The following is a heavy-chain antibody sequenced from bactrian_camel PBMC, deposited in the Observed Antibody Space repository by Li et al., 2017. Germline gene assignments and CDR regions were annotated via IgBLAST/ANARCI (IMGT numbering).Heavy chain of an antibody. V-gene: IGHV3S40*01. CDR3: AADPTRCAAVKVWGF. Sequence: VQLVESGGGSVQAGGSLRLSCTPSGDLQSGDYMGWFHQAPGTEREDLGAVAAIDTAVGKTYYSDSVKGRFTISYDDAKRTVYLQMNSLKPEDTAMYYCAADPTRCAAVKVWGFRGQGTQVTVS. J-gene: IGHJ6*01. CDR2: IDTAVGKT. CDR1: GDLQSGDY.